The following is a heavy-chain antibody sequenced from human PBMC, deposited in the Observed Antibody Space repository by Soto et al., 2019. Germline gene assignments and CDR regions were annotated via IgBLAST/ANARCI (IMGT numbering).Heavy chain of an antibody. D-gene: IGHD2-2*01. CDR2: IGGSGDST. CDR3: AKGGGYCSSTSCTFPYYGMAV. J-gene: IGHJ6*02. CDR1: GFTFSSYA. V-gene: IGHV3-23*01. Sequence: RGGSLRLSCAASGFTFSSYAMSWVRQAPGKGLEWVSVIGGSGDSTYYANSVQGRFSISRDNSKNTLYLQMNSLSAEDTAVYHCAKGGGYCSSTSCTFPYYGMAVWGQGTAVTVSS.